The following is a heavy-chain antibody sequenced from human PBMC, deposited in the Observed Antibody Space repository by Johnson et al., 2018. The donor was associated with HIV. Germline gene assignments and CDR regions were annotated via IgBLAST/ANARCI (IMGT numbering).Heavy chain of an antibody. CDR2: ISYDGSNK. J-gene: IGHJ3*02. CDR1: GFTFSSYA. D-gene: IGHD3-16*01. V-gene: IGHV3-30-3*01. CDR3: AKVMTASSVNSFGGVIDASDI. Sequence: VQLLESGGGVVQPGRSLRLSCAASGFTFSSYAMHWVRQAPGKGLAWVAVISYDGSNKYYADSVQGRFTISRDNSKNTLHLQMNSLRAADTAVYYCAKVMTASSVNSFGGVIDASDIWGQGTMVTVS.